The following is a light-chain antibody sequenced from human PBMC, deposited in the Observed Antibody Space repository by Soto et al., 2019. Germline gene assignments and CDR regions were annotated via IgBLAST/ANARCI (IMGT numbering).Light chain of an antibody. CDR3: QQYENYWT. CDR1: QSISSW. CDR2: DAS. V-gene: IGKV1-5*01. J-gene: IGKJ1*01. Sequence: DIQMTQSPSTLSGSVGDRVTITCRASQSISSWLAWYQHKPGKAPKLLIYDASNLDSGVPSRFSGSGSGTEFSLTISNLQPDDCATYYCQQYENYWTFGQGTKVDIK.